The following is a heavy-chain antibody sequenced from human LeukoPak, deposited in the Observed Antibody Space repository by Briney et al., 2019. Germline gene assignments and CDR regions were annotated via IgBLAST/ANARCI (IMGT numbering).Heavy chain of an antibody. CDR2: IYPGDSDT. CDR3: TRRGRAPSNWFDP. Sequence: GESLKISCKGSGYTFTNYWIGWVRQMPGKGLEWMGIIYPGDSDTRYNPSFQGQVTISADTSINTAYLQWSSLRASDTAIYYCTRRGRAPSNWFDPWGQGTLVTVSS. D-gene: IGHD2-8*01. V-gene: IGHV5-51*01. CDR1: GYTFTNYW. J-gene: IGHJ5*02.